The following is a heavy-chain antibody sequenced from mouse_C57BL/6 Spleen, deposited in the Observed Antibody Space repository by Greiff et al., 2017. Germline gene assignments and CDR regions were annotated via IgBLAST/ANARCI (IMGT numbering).Heavy chain of an antibody. Sequence: EVKVVESGGGLVKPGGSLKLSCAASGFTFSDYGMHWVRQAPEKGLEWVAYISSGSSTIYYADTVKGRFTISRDNAKNTLFLQMTSLRSEDTAMYYCAKGWGTWFAYWGQGTLVTVSA. CDR2: ISSGSSTI. V-gene: IGHV5-17*01. J-gene: IGHJ3*01. CDR1: GFTFSDYG. CDR3: AKGWGTWFAY.